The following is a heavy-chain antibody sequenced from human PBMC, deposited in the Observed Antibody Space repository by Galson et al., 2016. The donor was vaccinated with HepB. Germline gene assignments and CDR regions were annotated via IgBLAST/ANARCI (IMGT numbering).Heavy chain of an antibody. CDR3: ARAGYYYASGSYPDPDY. D-gene: IGHD3-10*01. CDR2: ISGNSVYI. V-gene: IGHV3-21*01. Sequence: SLRLSCAASGFNFSSYTLSWVRQAPGKGLEWVSSISGNSVYIYYADSVRGRFTISGDNAKNSLFLQMNSLRAEDTAVYYCARAGYYYASGSYPDPDYWGQGTLVTVSS. CDR1: GFNFSSYT. J-gene: IGHJ4*02.